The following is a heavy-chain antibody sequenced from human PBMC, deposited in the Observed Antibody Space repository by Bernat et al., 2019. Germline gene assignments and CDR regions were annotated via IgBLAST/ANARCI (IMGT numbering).Heavy chain of an antibody. D-gene: IGHD3-22*01. V-gene: IGHV4-59*08. J-gene: IGHJ4*02. Sequence: QVQLQESGPGLVKPSETLSLTCSVSGASISNDYWTWIRQPPGKGLEWIGHIYYSGYTKYNPSLESRVTISVDTSKNQFSLKLSSVTAADTAVYYCARRPDYYESSGYYDYWGQGTLVTVSS. CDR2: IYYSGYT. CDR1: GASISNDY. CDR3: ARRPDYYESSGYYDY.